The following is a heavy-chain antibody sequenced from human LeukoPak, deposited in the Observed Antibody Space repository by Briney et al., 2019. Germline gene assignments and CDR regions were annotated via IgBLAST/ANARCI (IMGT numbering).Heavy chain of an antibody. J-gene: IGHJ5*02. CDR2: INPNSGGT. CDR1: GYTFTGYY. Sequence: ASVKVSCKASGYTFTGYYMHWVRQAPGQGLEWMGWINPNSGGTNYAQKFQGRVTMTRDTSISTAYMELSRLRSDDTAVYYCASGPYDILTGYYWNWFDPWGQGTLVTVSS. CDR3: ASGPYDILTGYYWNWFDP. V-gene: IGHV1-2*02. D-gene: IGHD3-9*01.